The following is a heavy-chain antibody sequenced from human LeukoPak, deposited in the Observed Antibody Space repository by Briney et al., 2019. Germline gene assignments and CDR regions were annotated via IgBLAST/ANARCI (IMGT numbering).Heavy chain of an antibody. V-gene: IGHV3-23*01. J-gene: IGHJ4*02. CDR3: AKDAPASPYFHWFDN. CDR1: GFTFSSYA. Sequence: GGSLRLSCAASGFTFSSYAMNWVRQAPGKGLEWVAGISSGERTFHAESVTGRFTISRDKSKATLYVQMNSLRAEDTAVYYCAKDAPASPYFHWFDNWGQGTQVIVSS. D-gene: IGHD3-9*01. CDR2: ISSGERT.